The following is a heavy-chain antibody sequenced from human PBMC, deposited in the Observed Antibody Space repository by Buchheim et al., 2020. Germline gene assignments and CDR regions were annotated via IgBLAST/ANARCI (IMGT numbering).Heavy chain of an antibody. D-gene: IGHD3-22*01. Sequence: QVQLQESGPGLVKPSETLSLTCTVSGGSISSYYWSWIRQPPGKGLEWIGYIYYSGSTNYNPSLKSRVTISVDTSKNQFSLKLSSVTAADTAVYYCAREAYDSSGASDFDYWGQGTL. CDR3: AREAYDSSGASDFDY. CDR1: GGSISSYY. J-gene: IGHJ4*02. V-gene: IGHV4-59*01. CDR2: IYYSGST.